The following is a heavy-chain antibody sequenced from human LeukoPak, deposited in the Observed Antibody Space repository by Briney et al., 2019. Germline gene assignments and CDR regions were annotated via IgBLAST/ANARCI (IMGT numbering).Heavy chain of an antibody. CDR2: ISAYSGNT. CDR3: ARATGPLYSSGWYNWFDP. D-gene: IGHD6-19*01. CDR1: GYTFTSYG. J-gene: IGHJ5*02. V-gene: IGHV1-18*01. Sequence: ASVKVSCRASGYTFTSYGITWVRQAPGQGLEWMGWISAYSGNTNYAQKFQGRVTITRDTSASTAYMELSSLRSEDTAVYYCARATGPLYSSGWYNWFDPWGQGTLVTVSS.